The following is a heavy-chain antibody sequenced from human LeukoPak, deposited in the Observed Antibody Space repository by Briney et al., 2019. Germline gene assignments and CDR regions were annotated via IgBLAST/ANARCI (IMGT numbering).Heavy chain of an antibody. D-gene: IGHD3-10*01. V-gene: IGHV1-24*01. Sequence: GASVKVSCKASGGTFSSYAISWVRQAPGQGLEWMGGFDPEDGETIYAQKFQGRVTMTEDTSTDTAYMELSSLRSEDTAVYYCATGFITMVRGVIMPFDPWGQGTLVTVSS. J-gene: IGHJ5*02. CDR1: GGTFSSYA. CDR2: FDPEDGET. CDR3: ATGFITMVRGVIMPFDP.